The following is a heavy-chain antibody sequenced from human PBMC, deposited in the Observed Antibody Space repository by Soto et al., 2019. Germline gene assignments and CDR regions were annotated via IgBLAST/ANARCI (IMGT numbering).Heavy chain of an antibody. CDR1: GDSINNYY. D-gene: IGHD6-13*01. CDR3: AKYRRTEAEGYTLDY. CDR2: IYYTGST. J-gene: IGHJ4*02. Sequence: PSETLSLTCTVSGDSINNYYWSWIRQPPGKRLEWIGYIYYTGSTTYNPSLESRVTMSVDTSKNQFSPKLNSLNAADTAVYYCAKYRRTEAEGYTLDYWGRGTLVTVSS. V-gene: IGHV4-59*01.